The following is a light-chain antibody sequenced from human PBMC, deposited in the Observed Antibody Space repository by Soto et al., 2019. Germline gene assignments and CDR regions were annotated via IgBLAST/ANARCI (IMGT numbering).Light chain of an antibody. Sequence: QSALTQPRSVSGSPGQSVTISCTGSSSDVGGYNYVSWYQQHPGKAPKVMIYDVTKRPSGVPDRFSGSKSGNTASLTISGLQAEDEADYYCCSYAGTFIHVFGSGTKVTVL. J-gene: IGLJ1*01. CDR2: DVT. V-gene: IGLV2-11*01. CDR3: CSYAGTFIHV. CDR1: SSDVGGYNY.